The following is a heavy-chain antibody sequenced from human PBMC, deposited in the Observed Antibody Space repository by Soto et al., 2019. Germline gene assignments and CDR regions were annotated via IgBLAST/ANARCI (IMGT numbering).Heavy chain of an antibody. CDR2: LYSGGST. Sequence: EVQLVESGGGLVQPGGSLTLSCVASGFTVSSKYMSWVRQAPGKGLEWVSVLYSGGSTYYADSVRDRFTISRDNSRNTLYLQMSSLRVEDTAIYYCAVAPRGERLLDFDYWGRGTLVTVSS. J-gene: IGHJ4*02. CDR1: GFTVSSKY. V-gene: IGHV3-66*01. CDR3: AVAPRGERLLDFDY. D-gene: IGHD6-25*01.